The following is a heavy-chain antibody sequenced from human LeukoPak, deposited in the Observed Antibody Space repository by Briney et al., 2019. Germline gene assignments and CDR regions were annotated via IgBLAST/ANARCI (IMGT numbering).Heavy chain of an antibody. CDR3: ARDFSSGSYYGDYYFDY. CDR2: ISSSGSTI. CDR1: GFTFSDYY. Sequence: KSGGSLRLSCAASGFTFSDYYMSWIRQAPGKGLEWVSYISSSGSTIYYADSVKGRFTISRDNAKNSLYLQMNSLRAEDTAVYYCARDFSSGSYYGDYYFDYWGQGTLVTVSS. D-gene: IGHD1-26*01. V-gene: IGHV3-11*04. J-gene: IGHJ4*02.